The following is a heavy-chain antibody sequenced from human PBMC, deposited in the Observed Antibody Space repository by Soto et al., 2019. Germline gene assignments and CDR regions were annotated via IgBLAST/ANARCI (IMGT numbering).Heavy chain of an antibody. CDR2: INPSGGST. D-gene: IGHD1-7*01. J-gene: IGHJ5*02. V-gene: IGHV1-46*01. CDR3: AGGITGTAGRYNWFDP. Sequence: GASVKVSCKASGYTFTSYYMHWVRQAPGQGLEWMGIINPSGGSTSYAQKFQGRVTMTRDTSTSTVYMELSSLRSEDTAVYYCAGGITGTAGRYNWFDPWGQGTLVTVSS. CDR1: GYTFTSYY.